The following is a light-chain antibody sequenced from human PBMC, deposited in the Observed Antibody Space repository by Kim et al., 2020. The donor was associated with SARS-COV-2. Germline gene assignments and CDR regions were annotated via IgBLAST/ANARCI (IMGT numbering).Light chain of an antibody. V-gene: IGKV1-17*01. J-gene: IGKJ5*01. Sequence: AAGGDRVNSTCRARQDIRNDLGWYQQNPGRAPKRLIYGASSLQSGVPSRFSGSGSGTEFTLTISSVQPEDFATYFCLQHSTYPITFGQGTRLEIK. CDR3: LQHSTYPIT. CDR2: GAS. CDR1: QDIRND.